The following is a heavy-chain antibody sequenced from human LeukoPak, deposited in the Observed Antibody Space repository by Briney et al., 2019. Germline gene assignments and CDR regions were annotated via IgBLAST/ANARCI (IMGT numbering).Heavy chain of an antibody. CDR3: ARDALNGGDTLKLFDY. D-gene: IGHD2-21*01. CDR2: IIPIFGTA. V-gene: IGHV1-69*13. CDR1: GGTFSSYA. J-gene: IGHJ4*02. Sequence: GASVKVSCKASGGTFSSYAISWVRQAPGQGLEWMGGIIPIFGTANYAQKFQGRVTITADESTSTAYMELSSLRSDDTAVYYCARDALNGGDTLKLFDYWGQGTLVTVSS.